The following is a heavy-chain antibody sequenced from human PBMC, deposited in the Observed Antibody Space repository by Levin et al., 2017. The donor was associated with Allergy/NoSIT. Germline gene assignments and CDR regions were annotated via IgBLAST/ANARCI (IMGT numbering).Heavy chain of an antibody. V-gene: IGHV3-23*01. CDR1: GFTFSSYA. J-gene: IGHJ5*02. CDR2: ISGSGGST. Sequence: GESLKISCAASGFTFSSYAMSWVRQAPGKGLEWVSAISGSGGSTYYADSVKGRFTISRDNSKNTLYLQMNSLRAEDTAVYYCAKEPSETATGYNWFDPWGQGTLVTVSS. D-gene: IGHD1-1*01. CDR3: AKEPSETATGYNWFDP.